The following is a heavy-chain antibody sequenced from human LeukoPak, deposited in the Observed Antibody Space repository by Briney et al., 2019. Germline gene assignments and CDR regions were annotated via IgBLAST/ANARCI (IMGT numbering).Heavy chain of an antibody. CDR2: ISYDGSNK. CDR3: AKDWESGYLDY. Sequence: GGSLRLFCAASGFTFSSYGMHWVRQAAGKGLEWVAVISYDGSNKYYADAVKGRFTISRDNSKNTLYLQMNGLRAEDTAVYYCAKDWESGYLDYWGQGTLVTVSS. CDR1: GFTFSSYG. D-gene: IGHD3-16*01. V-gene: IGHV3-30*18. J-gene: IGHJ4*02.